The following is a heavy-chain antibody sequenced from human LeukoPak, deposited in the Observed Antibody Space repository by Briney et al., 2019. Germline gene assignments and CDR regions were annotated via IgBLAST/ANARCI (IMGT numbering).Heavy chain of an antibody. CDR1: GFTLSTYA. V-gene: IGHV3-23*01. J-gene: IGHJ1*01. CDR3: AKLGDIVVVPAAMVYFQH. D-gene: IGHD2-2*01. CDR2: ISGSGGTT. Sequence: PGGSLRLSCAASGFTLSTYAMSWVRQAPGKGLEWVSAISGSGGTTYYADSVKGRFTISRDNSKNTLSLQMNSLRAEDTAVYYCAKLGDIVVVPAAMVYFQHWGQGTLVTVSS.